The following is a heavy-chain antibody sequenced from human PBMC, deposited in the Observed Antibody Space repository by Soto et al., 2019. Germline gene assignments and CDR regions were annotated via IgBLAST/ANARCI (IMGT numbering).Heavy chain of an antibody. CDR1: GFTFSGSA. J-gene: IGHJ4*02. CDR2: LRSKANSYAT. D-gene: IGHD1-26*01. Sequence: GGSLRLSCAASGFTFSGSAMHWVRQASGKGLEWVGRLRSKANSYATAYAALVKGRFTISRDDSKNTAYLQVNSLKTEDTAVYYCTRGQMTATEAPFEYWGQGTLVTVSS. V-gene: IGHV3-73*01. CDR3: TRGQMTATEAPFEY.